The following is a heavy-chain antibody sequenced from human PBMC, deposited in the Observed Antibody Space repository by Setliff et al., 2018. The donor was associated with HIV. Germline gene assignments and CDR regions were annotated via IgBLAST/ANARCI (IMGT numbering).Heavy chain of an antibody. V-gene: IGHV4-61*09. Sequence: SETLSLTCTVSGGSISSGSNYWSWIRQPAGKGLEWIGHIYTSGSTNYNPSLKSRVTISVDTSKNQFYLKLSSVTAADTAVYYCAREATYYYDGSGYYYFDYWGRGTLVTVS. J-gene: IGHJ4*02. CDR3: AREATYYYDGSGYYYFDY. CDR2: IYTSGST. D-gene: IGHD3-22*01. CDR1: GGSISSGSNY.